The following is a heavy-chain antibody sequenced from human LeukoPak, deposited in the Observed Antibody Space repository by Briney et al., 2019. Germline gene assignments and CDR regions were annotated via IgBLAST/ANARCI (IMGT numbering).Heavy chain of an antibody. CDR2: IIPIFGTA. J-gene: IGHJ4*02. D-gene: IGHD3-10*01. CDR1: GGTFSSYA. CDR3: ARVPEGYYGSGSYYPLDY. V-gene: IGHV1-69*06. Sequence: SVKVSCKASGGTFSSYAISWVRQAPGQGLEWMGGIIPIFGTANCAQKFQGRVTITADKSTSTAYMELSSLRSEDTAVYYCARVPEGYYGSGSYYPLDYWGQGTLVTVSS.